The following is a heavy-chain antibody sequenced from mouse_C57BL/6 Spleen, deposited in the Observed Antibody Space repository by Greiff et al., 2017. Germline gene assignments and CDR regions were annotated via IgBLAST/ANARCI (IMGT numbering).Heavy chain of an antibody. CDR2: INYDGSST. CDR1: GFTFSDYY. J-gene: IGHJ4*01. CDR3: ASVKTTVVSYYARDY. D-gene: IGHD1-1*01. Sequence: EVQGVESEGGLVQPGSSMKLSCTASGFTFSDYYMAWVRQVPEKGLEWVANINYDGSSTYYLDSLKSRFIISRDHAKNILYLQMSSLKSEDTATYYCASVKTTVVSYYARDYWGQGTSVTVSS. V-gene: IGHV5-16*01.